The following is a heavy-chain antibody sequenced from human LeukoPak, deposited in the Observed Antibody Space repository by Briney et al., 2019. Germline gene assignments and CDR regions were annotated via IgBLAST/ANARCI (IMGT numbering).Heavy chain of an antibody. D-gene: IGHD6-25*01. CDR2: SNPDSGGT. J-gene: IGHJ4*02. CDR3: AGGSGYYFFDN. CDR1: RNTLTGNY. Sequence: ASVKVSCKSSRNTLTGNYMHGVRQTPGQELEWMGWSNPDSGGTNYAQKFKDSVTMTRDTSIVPIYMSLRRLSSDDTAIYYCAGGSGYYFFDNWGQGTLLTV. V-gene: IGHV1-2*02.